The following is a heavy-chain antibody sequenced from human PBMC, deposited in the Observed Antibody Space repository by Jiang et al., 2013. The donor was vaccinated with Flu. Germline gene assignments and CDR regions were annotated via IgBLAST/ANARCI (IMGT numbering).Heavy chain of an antibody. J-gene: IGHJ6*02. V-gene: IGHV1-18*01. CDR1: GYTFTSYG. CDR3: ARASSGKYYYYYYGMDV. Sequence: GAEVKKPGASVKVSCKASGYTFTSYGISWVRQAPGQGLEWMGWISAYNGNTNYAQKLQGRVTMTTDTSTSTAYMELRSLRSDDTAVYYCARASSGKYYYYYYGMDVWGQGTTVTVSS. D-gene: IGHD6-19*01. CDR2: ISAYNGNT.